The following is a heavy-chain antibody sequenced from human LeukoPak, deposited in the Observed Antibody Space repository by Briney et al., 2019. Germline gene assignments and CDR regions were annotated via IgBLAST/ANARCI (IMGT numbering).Heavy chain of an antibody. D-gene: IGHD3-10*01. J-gene: IGHJ3*02. CDR3: GADSMPRGVFSYAFDI. CDR2: IVVGSGDT. CDR1: VFTFTSSA. V-gene: IGHV1-58*01. Sequence: TSVKVSCKASVFTFTSSAVQWVRQARGQRLEWIGWIVVGSGDTNSAQKFQERVTITRDMSTRTAYMELSSLRSEDTAVYYCGADSMPRGVFSYAFDIWGQGTMVTVSS.